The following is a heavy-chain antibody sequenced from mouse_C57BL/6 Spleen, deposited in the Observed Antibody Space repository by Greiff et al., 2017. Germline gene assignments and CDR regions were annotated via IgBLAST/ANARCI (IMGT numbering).Heavy chain of an antibody. CDR3: ARELEDAMDY. D-gene: IGHD3-3*01. V-gene: IGHV5-4*01. CDR1: GFTFSSYA. Sequence: EVMLVESGGGLVKPGGSLKLSCAASGFTFSSYAMSWVRQTPEKRLEWVATISDGGSYTYYPDNVKGRFTIYRDNAKNNLYLQMSHLKSEDTAMYYCARELEDAMDYWGQGTSVTVSS. J-gene: IGHJ4*01. CDR2: ISDGGSYT.